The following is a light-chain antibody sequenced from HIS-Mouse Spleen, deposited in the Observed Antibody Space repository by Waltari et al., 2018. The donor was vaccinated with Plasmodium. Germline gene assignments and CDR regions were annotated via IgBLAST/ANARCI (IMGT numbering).Light chain of an antibody. Sequence: EIVMTQSPATLSVSPGERATLSCRASQSVSSNLAWYQQKPGQAPRLLIDGESTRATGIPARFSGSGSGTEFTLTISSLQSEDFAVYYCQQYNNWSVTFGPGTKVDIK. CDR3: QQYNNWSVT. CDR2: GES. CDR1: QSVSSN. V-gene: IGKV3-15*01. J-gene: IGKJ3*01.